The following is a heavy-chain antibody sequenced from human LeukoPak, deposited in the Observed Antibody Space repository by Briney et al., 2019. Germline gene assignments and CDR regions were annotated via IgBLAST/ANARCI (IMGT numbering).Heavy chain of an antibody. V-gene: IGHV1-2*02. CDR2: INPNSGGT. CDR1: GYTFTGYY. Sequence: ASVKVSCKASGYTFTGYYMHWVRQAPGQGLEWMGWINPNSGGTNYAQKFQGRVTMTRDTSISTAYMELSRLRSDDTAVYYCARDGDDFWSGYQFDYWGQGTLVTVSS. D-gene: IGHD3-3*01. J-gene: IGHJ4*02. CDR3: ARDGDDFWSGYQFDY.